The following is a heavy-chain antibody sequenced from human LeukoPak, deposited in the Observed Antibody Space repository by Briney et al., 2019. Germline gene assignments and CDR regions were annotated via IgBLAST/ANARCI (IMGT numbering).Heavy chain of an antibody. Sequence: ASVKVSCKASGGTFSSYAISWVRQATGQGLEWMGWMNPNSGNTGYAQKFQGRVTMTRNTSISTAYMELSSLRSEDTAVYYCARVAWFGEVKYFDYWGQGTLVTVSS. CDR2: MNPNSGNT. D-gene: IGHD3-10*01. V-gene: IGHV1-8*02. CDR3: ARVAWFGEVKYFDY. J-gene: IGHJ4*02. CDR1: GGTFSSYA.